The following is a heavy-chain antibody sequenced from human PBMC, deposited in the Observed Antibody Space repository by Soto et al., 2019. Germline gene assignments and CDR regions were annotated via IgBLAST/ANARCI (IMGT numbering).Heavy chain of an antibody. CDR1: GGSFSGYY. CDR2: INHSGST. CDR3: ARRVSSWSGYRNDY. V-gene: IGHV4-34*01. Sequence: PSETLSLTCAVYGGSFSGYYWSWIRQPPGKGLEWIGEINHSGSTNYNPSLKSRVTISVDTSKNQFSLKLSSVTAADTAVYYCARRVSSWSGYRNDYWGQGTLVTVSS. J-gene: IGHJ4*02. D-gene: IGHD3-3*01.